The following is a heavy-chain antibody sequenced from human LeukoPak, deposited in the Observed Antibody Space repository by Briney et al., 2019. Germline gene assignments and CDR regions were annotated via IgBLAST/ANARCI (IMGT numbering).Heavy chain of an antibody. CDR1: GFTFSSYW. J-gene: IGHJ6*02. CDR2: IKQDGSEK. V-gene: IGHV3-7*04. CDR3: ARALVGATPYYYGMDV. Sequence: GGSLRLSGAASGFTFSSYWMSWVRQAPGKGLEWVANIKQDGSEKYYVDSVKGRFTISRDNAKNSLYLQMNSLRAEDTAVYYCARALVGATPYYYGMDVWGQGTTVTVSS. D-gene: IGHD1-26*01.